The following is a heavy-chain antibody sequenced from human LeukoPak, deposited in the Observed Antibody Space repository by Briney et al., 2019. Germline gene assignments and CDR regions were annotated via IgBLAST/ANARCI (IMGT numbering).Heavy chain of an antibody. V-gene: IGHV1-8*01. D-gene: IGHD6-19*01. CDR2: MNPKSGNT. CDR1: GYTFTNYD. Sequence: GASVKISCKTSGYTFTNYDINWVRQVTGQGLEWMGWMNPKSGNTGYAQEFQGRVTMTSNTAIGTAYMELSGLTFGDTAVYYCVRPPDTSGWYRNWFDPWGQGTLVTVPS. J-gene: IGHJ5*02. CDR3: VRPPDTSGWYRNWFDP.